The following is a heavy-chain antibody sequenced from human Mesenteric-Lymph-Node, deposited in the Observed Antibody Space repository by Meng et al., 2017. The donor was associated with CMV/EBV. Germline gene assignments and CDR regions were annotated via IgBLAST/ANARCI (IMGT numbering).Heavy chain of an antibody. D-gene: IGHD2-2*01. J-gene: IGHJ4*02. Sequence: GGSLRLSCAASGFTFSSYGMSWVRQAPGKGLEWVTFIRYDGSHKYYSNSVKGRFTISRDNSNNTLYLQMNSLRTEDTAVYYCAKASITVVVPAAPSGYWGQGTLVTVSS. V-gene: IGHV3-30*02. CDR2: IRYDGSHK. CDR3: AKASITVVVPAAPSGY. CDR1: GFTFSSYG.